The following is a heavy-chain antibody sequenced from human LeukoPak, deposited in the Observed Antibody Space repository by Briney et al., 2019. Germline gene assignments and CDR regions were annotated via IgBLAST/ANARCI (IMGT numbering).Heavy chain of an antibody. Sequence: PSETLSLTCTVSGGSISSYYWSWIRQPPGKGLEWIGYIYTSGSTNYNPSLKSRVTISVDTSKNQFSLKLSSVTAADTAVYYCASTVPAANNWFDPWGQGTLVTVSS. CDR3: ASTVPAANNWFDP. V-gene: IGHV4-4*09. D-gene: IGHD2-2*01. CDR2: IYTSGST. J-gene: IGHJ5*02. CDR1: GGSISSYY.